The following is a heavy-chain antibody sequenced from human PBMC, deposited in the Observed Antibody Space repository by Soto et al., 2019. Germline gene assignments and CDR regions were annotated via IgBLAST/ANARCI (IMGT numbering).Heavy chain of an antibody. CDR2: IYYSGST. D-gene: IGHD3-9*01. CDR3: AVHPRYFSYYHCMAL. Sequence: QLQLQESGPGLVKPSETLSLTCTVSGGSISSSNYYWGWIRQPPGKGLEWVGSIYYSGSTYYNPSLKSRAPISVDTSINRFSLKLSAVTAADTAVFYCAVHPRYFSYYHCMALWGKGTTVTVSS. CDR1: GGSISSSNYY. V-gene: IGHV4-39*01. J-gene: IGHJ6*03.